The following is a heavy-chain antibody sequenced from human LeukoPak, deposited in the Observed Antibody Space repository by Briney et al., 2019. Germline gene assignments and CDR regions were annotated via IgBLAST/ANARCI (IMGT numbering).Heavy chain of an antibody. J-gene: IGHJ5*02. V-gene: IGHV4-59*01. CDR3: ARDLGGRLGSTNWFDP. D-gene: IGHD3-10*01. Sequence: SETLSLTCTVSGGSISSYYWSWIRQPPGKGLEWIGYIYYSGSTNYNPSLESRVTISVDTSKNQFSLKLSSVTAADTAVYYCARDLGGRLGSTNWFDPWGQGTLVTVSS. CDR1: GGSISSYY. CDR2: IYYSGST.